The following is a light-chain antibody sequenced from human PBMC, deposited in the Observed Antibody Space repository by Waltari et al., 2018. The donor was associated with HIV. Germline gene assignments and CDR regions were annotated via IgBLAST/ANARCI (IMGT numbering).Light chain of an antibody. J-gene: IGLJ1*01. Sequence: QTALSQPDSVSGSPGRSITLSCTGVDRGLGSYDAVSWYKQHPGTAPQLIIHEDTQRPSGISTRYSGSKSGNTASLTISGLQAEDEADYYCCSYTGRTSSYIFGSGTRVSVL. CDR3: CSYTGRTSSYI. CDR1: DRGLGSYDA. V-gene: IGLV2-23*01. CDR2: EDT.